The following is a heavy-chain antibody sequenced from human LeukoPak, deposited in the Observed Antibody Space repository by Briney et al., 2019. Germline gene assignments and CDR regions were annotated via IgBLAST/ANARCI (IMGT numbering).Heavy chain of an antibody. J-gene: IGHJ4*02. CDR1: GYSFTSYW. CDR2: IYPGDSDT. Sequence: GESLKISCQGSGYSFTSYWIAWVRQMPGKGLEWMGIIYPGDSDTRYSPSFQGQVTISADKSISTAYLQWSSLKASDTAMYYCARSLRDYYDSSGYYYVIWGQGTLVTVSS. CDR3: ARSLRDYYDSSGYYYVI. D-gene: IGHD3-22*01. V-gene: IGHV5-51*01.